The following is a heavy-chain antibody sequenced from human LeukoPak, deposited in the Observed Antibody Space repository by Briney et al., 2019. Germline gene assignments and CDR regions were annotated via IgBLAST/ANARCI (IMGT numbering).Heavy chain of an antibody. J-gene: IGHJ3*02. V-gene: IGHV3-21*04. CDR3: AKDEAVAGTQVAFDI. CDR1: GFTFSSYS. CDR2: ISSSTSYI. Sequence: GGSLRLSCAASGFTFSSYSMNWIRQAPGKGLEWVSSISSSTSYIYYADSVKGRFTISKDNAKNTLYLQMNSLRAEDTAVYYCAKDEAVAGTQVAFDIWGQGTMVTVSS. D-gene: IGHD6-19*01.